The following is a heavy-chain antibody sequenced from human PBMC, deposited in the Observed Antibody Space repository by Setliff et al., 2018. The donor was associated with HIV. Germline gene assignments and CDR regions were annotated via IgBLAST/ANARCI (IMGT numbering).Heavy chain of an antibody. CDR1: GGSISSYY. CDR3: ARAALRYCTSTSCPRVDAFDI. CDR2: ISSGST. V-gene: IGHV4-4*08. D-gene: IGHD2-2*01. Sequence: SETLSLTCTVSGGSISSYYWSCIRQPPGKGLEWIGYISSGSTNYNPSLKSRVTISVDTSKNQFSLKLSSVTAADTAVYYCARAALRYCTSTSCPRVDAFDIWGQGTMVTVSS. J-gene: IGHJ3*02.